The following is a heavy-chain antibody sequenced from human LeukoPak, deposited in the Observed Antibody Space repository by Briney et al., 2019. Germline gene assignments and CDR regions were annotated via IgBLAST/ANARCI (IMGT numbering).Heavy chain of an antibody. CDR3: ARASSSWYYYYYMDV. J-gene: IGHJ6*03. D-gene: IGHD6-13*01. CDR1: GYTFTSYG. Sequence: ASVKVSCKASGYTFTSYGISWVRQAPGQGLEWMGWISAYNGNTNYAQKLQGRVTMTTDTSTSTAYMELRSLRSDNTAVYYCARASSSWYYYYYMDVWGKGTTVTVSS. V-gene: IGHV1-18*01. CDR2: ISAYNGNT.